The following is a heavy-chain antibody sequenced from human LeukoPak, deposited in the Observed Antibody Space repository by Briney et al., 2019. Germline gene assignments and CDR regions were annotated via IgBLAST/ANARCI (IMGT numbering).Heavy chain of an antibody. CDR3: AKGTDFWSGYYMDV. V-gene: IGHV3-23*01. Sequence: PGGSLRLSCAASGFTFSNYAMSWVRQAPGKGLEWVSGISGSGGSTYYADSVKGRFTMSRDNSKNTLYLQMNSLRAEDTAVYYCAKGTDFWSGYYMDVWGKGTTVTVSS. J-gene: IGHJ6*03. D-gene: IGHD3-3*01. CDR2: ISGSGGST. CDR1: GFTFSNYA.